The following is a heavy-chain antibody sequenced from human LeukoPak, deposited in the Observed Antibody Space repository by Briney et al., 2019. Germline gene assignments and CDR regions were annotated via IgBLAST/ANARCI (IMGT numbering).Heavy chain of an antibody. J-gene: IGHJ4*02. CDR1: GFTVTTYY. D-gene: IGHD1-26*01. V-gene: IGHV3-66*02. CDR3: ARDQRSGTHSGYVF. CDR2: IYPGGTT. Sequence: QPGGSLRLSCAASGFTVTTYYMSWVRQVPGKGLEWVSVIYPGGTTYYSDSVKGRFTISRGNSENTLFLQMDSLRAEDTAVYYCARDQRSGTHSGYVFWGQGTLVTVSS.